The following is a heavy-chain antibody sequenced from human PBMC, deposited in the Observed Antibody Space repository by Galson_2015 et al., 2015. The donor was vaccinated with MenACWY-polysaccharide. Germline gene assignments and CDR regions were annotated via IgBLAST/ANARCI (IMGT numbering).Heavy chain of an antibody. CDR3: VRDNGWIDF. CDR1: GFSFNSYW. Sequence: SLRLSCAASGFSFNSYWMHWVRQAPGKGLVWVSHIDNDGSSTNYADSVKGRFTISRDNAKNTLYLQMDSLRAEDTAVYYCVRDNGWIDFWSQGTLVTVAS. J-gene: IGHJ4*02. D-gene: IGHD2-15*01. V-gene: IGHV3-74*01. CDR2: IDNDGSST.